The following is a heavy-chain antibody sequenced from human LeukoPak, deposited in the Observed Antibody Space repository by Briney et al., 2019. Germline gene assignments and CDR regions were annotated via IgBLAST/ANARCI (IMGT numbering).Heavy chain of an antibody. Sequence: GRSLRLSCAASRFTFSIYGMRWDRQAPGKVREWVEDIWYDGSKKYYADSVKGRFTISRDNSKNTLYLQMNSLRAEDTAVYYCARGPKIAVAGDFDYWGQGTLVTVSS. CDR2: IWYDGSKK. V-gene: IGHV3-33*01. CDR3: ARGPKIAVAGDFDY. J-gene: IGHJ4*02. CDR1: RFTFSIYG. D-gene: IGHD6-19*01.